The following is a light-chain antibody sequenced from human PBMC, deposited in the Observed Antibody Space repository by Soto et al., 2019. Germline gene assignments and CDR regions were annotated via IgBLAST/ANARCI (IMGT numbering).Light chain of an antibody. CDR1: QSVSSN. CDR3: QQYIRWPRT. V-gene: IGKV3-15*01. CDR2: GAS. J-gene: IGKJ1*01. Sequence: EVVMTQSPATLSVSPGERATLSCRASQSVSSNLAWYQQTPGQAPRLLIYGASTRATGTPARFSGSGSGTEFTLTISSLQSEDFAVYYCQQYIRWPRTFGQGTKVDIK.